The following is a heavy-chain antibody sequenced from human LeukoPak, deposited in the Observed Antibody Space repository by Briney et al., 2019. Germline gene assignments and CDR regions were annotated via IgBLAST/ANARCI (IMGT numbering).Heavy chain of an antibody. D-gene: IGHD6-13*01. CDR2: TSYSGST. Sequence: SETLSLTCTVSGASISSYYWNWIRQPPGKGLEWIGYTSYSGSTNYNPSLKSRVTMSVDTSTNQLSLRLSSVAAADTAVYYCARWSSTWYSFDYWGQGTLVTVSS. J-gene: IGHJ4*02. CDR3: ARWSSTWYSFDY. CDR1: GASISSYY. V-gene: IGHV4-59*01.